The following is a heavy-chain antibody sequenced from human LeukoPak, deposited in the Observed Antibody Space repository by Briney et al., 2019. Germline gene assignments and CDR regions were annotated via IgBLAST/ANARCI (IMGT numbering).Heavy chain of an antibody. Sequence: GGSLGLSCAASGFPFTDYYMSWIRQAPGKGLEWVSYISRSGVSIYYADSVKGRFTISRDSAKNSLYLQMNSLRAEDTAVYHCAREVGSSGGAFDYWGQGTLVTVSS. CDR2: ISRSGVSI. CDR3: AREVGSSGGAFDY. D-gene: IGHD3-10*01. V-gene: IGHV3-11*01. J-gene: IGHJ4*02. CDR1: GFPFTDYY.